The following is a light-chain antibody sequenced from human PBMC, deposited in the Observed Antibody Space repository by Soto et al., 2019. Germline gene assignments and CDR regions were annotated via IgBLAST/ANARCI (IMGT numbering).Light chain of an antibody. CDR1: QSVSSN. J-gene: IGKJ1*01. CDR3: QQYNNWLRT. Sequence: EIVMTQSPATLSVSPGERATLSCRASQSVSSNLAWYQQKPGQAPRLLIYGASTRATGIPARFGGSGSGTEFTLTISSLQSEDFAVYYCQQYNNWLRTFGQGTKV. V-gene: IGKV3-15*01. CDR2: GAS.